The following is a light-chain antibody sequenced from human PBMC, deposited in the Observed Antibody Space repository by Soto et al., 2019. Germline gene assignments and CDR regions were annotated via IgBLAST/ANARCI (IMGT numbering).Light chain of an antibody. Sequence: TQRPSASGSPGQSVTISCSGTSSDVGGYNYVSWYQQHPGKAPKLMIYEVSKRPSGVPDRFSGSKSGNTASLTVSGLQAEDEADYYCSSYAGSNNYVFGTGTKVTVL. CDR2: EVS. J-gene: IGLJ1*01. CDR3: SSYAGSNNYV. CDR1: SSDVGGYNY. V-gene: IGLV2-8*01.